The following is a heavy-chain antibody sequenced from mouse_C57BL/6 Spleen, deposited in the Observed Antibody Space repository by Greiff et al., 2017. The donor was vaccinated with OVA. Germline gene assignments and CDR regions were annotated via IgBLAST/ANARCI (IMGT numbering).Heavy chain of an antibody. V-gene: IGHV2-9-1*01. D-gene: IGHD1-1*01. CDR1: GFSLTSYA. J-gene: IGHJ2*01. Sequence: VKLVESGPGLVAPSQSLSITCTVSGFSLTSYAISWVRQPPGKGLEWLGVIWTGGGTNYNSALKSRLSISKDNSKSQGFLKMNSLQTDDTARYDCARNDYGSSRANYFDYWGQGTTLTVSS. CDR2: IWTGGGT. CDR3: ARNDYGSSRANYFDY.